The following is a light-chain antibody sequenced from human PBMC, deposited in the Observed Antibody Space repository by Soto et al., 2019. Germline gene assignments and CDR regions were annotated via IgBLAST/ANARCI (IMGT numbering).Light chain of an antibody. CDR2: LNSDGSH. J-gene: IGLJ1*01. V-gene: IGLV4-69*01. Sequence: QSVLTQSPSASASLGASVKLTCTLSSGHSSYAIAWHQQQPEKGTRYLMKLNSDGSHSKGDGIPDRFSGSSSGAERYLTISSLQSEDDADYYCQTWGTGIQVFGTGTKVTVL. CDR1: SGHSSYA. CDR3: QTWGTGIQV.